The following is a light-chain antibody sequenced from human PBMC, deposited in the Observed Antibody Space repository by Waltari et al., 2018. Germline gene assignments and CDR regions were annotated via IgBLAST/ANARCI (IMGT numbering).Light chain of an antibody. CDR1: SSDIGAYNY. Sequence: QSALTQPASVSGSPGQSITISCTGTSSDIGAYNYVSWYQPHPGKAPKLMISEVTNRPSGVPDRFSGSKSGNPASLRISGLQAEDAADYYCSSYRSRNTPVLFGGGTTLTVV. J-gene: IGLJ3*02. CDR3: SSYRSRNTPVL. CDR2: EVT. V-gene: IGLV2-14*01.